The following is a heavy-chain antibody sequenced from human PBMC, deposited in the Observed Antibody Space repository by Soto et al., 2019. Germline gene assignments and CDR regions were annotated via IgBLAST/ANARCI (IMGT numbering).Heavy chain of an antibody. Sequence: QVQLQESGPGLVKPSQTLSLTCTVSGGSISSGGYYWSWIRQHPGKGLEWIGYIYYSGSTYYNPSLKSQVTISVDTSKNQFALKLSSVTAADTAVYYCASKITGTRTWFDPWGQGTLVTVSS. J-gene: IGHJ5*02. V-gene: IGHV4-31*01. D-gene: IGHD1-20*01. CDR2: IYYSGST. CDR1: GGSISSGGYY. CDR3: ASKITGTRTWFDP.